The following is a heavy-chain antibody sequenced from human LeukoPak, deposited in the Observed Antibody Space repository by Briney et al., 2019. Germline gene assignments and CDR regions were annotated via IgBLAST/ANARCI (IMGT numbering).Heavy chain of an antibody. CDR2: IKSKTDGGTT. CDR3: TTDPRRFLGWLLSFDY. V-gene: IGHV3-15*01. Sequence: PGGALRLSCAASGFTFSNALMSSVRQAPGKGLEWVGRIKSKTDGGTTDYAAPVKGRFTISRDDSKNTLYLQMNSLKTEETDVYYCTTDPRRFLGWLLSFDYWGQGTLVTVSS. CDR1: GFTFSNAL. D-gene: IGHD3-3*01. J-gene: IGHJ4*02.